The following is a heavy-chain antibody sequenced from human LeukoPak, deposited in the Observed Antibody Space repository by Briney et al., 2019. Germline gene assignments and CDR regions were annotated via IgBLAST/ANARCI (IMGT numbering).Heavy chain of an antibody. D-gene: IGHD2-2*02. J-gene: IGHJ4*02. Sequence: QSGPTLVNPTQTLTLTCTFSGFSLSTSGAGVGWIRQPPGKALEWLALIYWNDDKRYSPSLKSRLTITKDTSKNQVVLTMTNMDPVDTATYYCAHSGTSIVVVPAAILFDYWGQGTLVTVSS. CDR3: AHSGTSIVVVPAAILFDY. CDR1: GFSLSTSGAG. CDR2: IYWNDDK. V-gene: IGHV2-5*01.